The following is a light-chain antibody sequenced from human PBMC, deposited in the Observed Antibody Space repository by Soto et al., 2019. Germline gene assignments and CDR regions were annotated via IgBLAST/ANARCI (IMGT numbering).Light chain of an antibody. V-gene: IGKV4-1*01. J-gene: IGKJ1*01. CDR3: QQYYRPWT. Sequence: DIVMTQSPDSLAVSLGERATINCKSSQSVLYSYDNKNYLAWYQQKPGQPPKLLISWASTRESVVPDRFSGSGSRTHFTRTISSLQAEDVAVYYCQQYYRPWTFGQGTKVEIK. CDR2: WAS. CDR1: QSVLYSYDNKNY.